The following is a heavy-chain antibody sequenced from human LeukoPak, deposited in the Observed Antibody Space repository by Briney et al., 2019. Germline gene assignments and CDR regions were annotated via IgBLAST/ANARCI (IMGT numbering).Heavy chain of an antibody. J-gene: IGHJ4*02. CDR3: ARARDGGNSLEY. V-gene: IGHV4-61*02. Sequence: PSQTLSLTCTVSGGSNSSGSYYWSWIRQPAGKGLEWIGRIYTSGSTNYNPSLKSRVTISVDPSKNQFSLKLSSVTAADTAVYYCARARDGGNSLEYWGQGTLVTVSS. CDR2: IYTSGST. D-gene: IGHD4-23*01. CDR1: GGSNSSGSYY.